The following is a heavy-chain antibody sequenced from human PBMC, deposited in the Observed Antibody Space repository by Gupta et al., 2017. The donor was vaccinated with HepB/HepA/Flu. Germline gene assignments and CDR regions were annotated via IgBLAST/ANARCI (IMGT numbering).Heavy chain of an antibody. CDR1: GISFTTYW. J-gene: IGHJ4*02. CDR3: TSALED. V-gene: IGHV3-7*01. Sequence: EVQLLASGGGLVQPGGSLSLSCAASGISFTTYWMDWVRQAPGKGLEWVGNINADGSQKHYVDSVKSRFTIARDNAKNSLYLQMNSLRAEDTAVYYCTSALEDWSQGTLVTVSS. CDR2: INADGSQK.